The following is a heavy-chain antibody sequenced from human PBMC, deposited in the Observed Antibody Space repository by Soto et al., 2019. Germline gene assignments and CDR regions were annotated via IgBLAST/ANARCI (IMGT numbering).Heavy chain of an antibody. CDR3: ARSLLEWLLYSYYYYCMDV. CDR1: GFTFSSYA. Sequence: GGSLRLSCAASGFTFSSYAMHWVRQAPGKGLGLVAVISYDGSNKYYADSVKGRFTISRDNSKNTLYLQMNSLRAEDTAVYYCARSLLEWLLYSYYYYCMDVWGQGTTVTVSS. J-gene: IGHJ6*02. D-gene: IGHD3-3*01. CDR2: ISYDGSNK. V-gene: IGHV3-30-3*01.